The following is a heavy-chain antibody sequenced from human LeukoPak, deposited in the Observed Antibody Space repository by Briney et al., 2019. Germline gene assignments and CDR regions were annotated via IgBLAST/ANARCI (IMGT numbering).Heavy chain of an antibody. Sequence: PGGSLRLSCAASGFTFSSYWMSWVRQAPGKGLEWVANIKHDGSEKYYVASVKGRFTISKDNAKNSLFLQMNNLRGKDTAVYYCVKGRGGYVKYKTFDYWGQGTLVTVSS. D-gene: IGHD5-12*01. CDR1: GFTFSSYW. CDR2: IKHDGSEK. V-gene: IGHV3-7*01. CDR3: VKGRGGYVKYKTFDY. J-gene: IGHJ4*02.